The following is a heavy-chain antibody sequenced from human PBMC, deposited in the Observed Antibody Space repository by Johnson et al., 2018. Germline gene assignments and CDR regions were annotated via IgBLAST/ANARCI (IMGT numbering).Heavy chain of an antibody. CDR3: AKDKVTGGTYSEPRGGYYYYYYRDV. J-gene: IGHJ6*03. D-gene: IGHD1-26*01. CDR2: ISWNSGTI. V-gene: IGHV3-9*01. CDR1: GFTFDDYA. Sequence: VQLVQSGGDLVQPGRSLRLSCAASGFTFDDYAMHWVRQAPGKGLEWVSGISWNSGTIAYADSVRGRVTISRDNAKNSLYLQMNSLRAEDTALYDCAKDKVTGGTYSEPRGGYYYYYYRDVWGKGTTVTVSS.